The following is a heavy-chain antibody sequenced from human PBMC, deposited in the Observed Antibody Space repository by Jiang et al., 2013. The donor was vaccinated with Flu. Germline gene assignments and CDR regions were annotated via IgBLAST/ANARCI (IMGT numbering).Heavy chain of an antibody. D-gene: IGHD5-12*01. V-gene: IGHV3-9*01. Sequence: VQLVESGGGLVQPGRSLKLSCATSGFAFENYAMHWVRQTPVKGLEWLSTVNWNSAEMIYADSVKGRFAISRDNAKRSVFLQMNSLRVEDSALYFCVKXISTGYDPXEYYYNYGMDFWGQGTTVIVSS. CDR3: VKXISTGYDPXEYYYNYGMDF. CDR1: GFAFENYA. CDR2: VNWNSAEM. J-gene: IGHJ6*02.